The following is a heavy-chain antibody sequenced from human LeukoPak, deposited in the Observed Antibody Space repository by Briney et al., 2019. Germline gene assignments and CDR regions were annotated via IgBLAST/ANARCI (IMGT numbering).Heavy chain of an antibody. J-gene: IGHJ1*01. CDR2: IYHSGNT. Sequence: SETLSLTCTVSGGSIGGSGYYWGWIRQPPGKGLEWIGSIYHSGNTYYNPSLKSRVTISVDTSKNQFSLKLSSVTAADTAVYYCAKPTIDYGDYVDWGQGTLVTVSS. CDR1: GGSIGGSGYY. CDR3: AKPTIDYGDYVD. D-gene: IGHD4-17*01. V-gene: IGHV4-39*01.